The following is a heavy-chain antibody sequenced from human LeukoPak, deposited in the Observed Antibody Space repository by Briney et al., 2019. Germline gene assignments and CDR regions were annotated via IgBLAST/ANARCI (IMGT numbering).Heavy chain of an antibody. J-gene: IGHJ4*02. D-gene: IGHD3-22*01. V-gene: IGHV3-23*01. CDR2: ISGSGSST. CDR1: GFTFSSYS. CDR3: AKDFSPIYYYDSSGYYPQPFDY. Sequence: GGSLRLSCAASGFTFSSYSMNWVRQAPGKGLEWVSAISGSGSSTYYADSVKGRFTISRDNSKNTLYLQMNSLRAEDTAVYYCAKDFSPIYYYDSSGYYPQPFDYWGQGTLVTVSS.